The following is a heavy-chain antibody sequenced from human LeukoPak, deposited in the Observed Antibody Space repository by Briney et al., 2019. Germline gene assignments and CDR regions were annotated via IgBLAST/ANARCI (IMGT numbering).Heavy chain of an antibody. V-gene: IGHV1-69-2*01. CDR1: GYTFTDYY. J-gene: IGHJ1*01. CDR3: ATATYGGNSRYFQH. D-gene: IGHD4-23*01. Sequence: GATVKISCKASGYTFTDYYMHWVQQAPGKGLEWMGRVDPEDGETIYAEKFQGRVTITADTSTDTAYMELSSLRSEDTAVYYCATATYGGNSRYFQHWGQGTLVTVSS. CDR2: VDPEDGET.